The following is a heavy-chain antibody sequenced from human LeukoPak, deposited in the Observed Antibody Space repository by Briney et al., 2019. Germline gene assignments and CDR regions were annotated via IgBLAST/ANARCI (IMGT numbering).Heavy chain of an antibody. CDR1: GNTFTGYY. CDR3: ARRPQYCRGGACYD. D-gene: IGHD2-15*01. V-gene: IGHV1-2*02. Sequence: ASVKVSCKASGNTFTGYYMHWVRHAPGQGLEWMGWINPNSGGTNYAQKFQGRVTMTRDTSISSAYMELSRLRSDDTAVYYCARRPQYCRGGACYDWGQGTLVTVSS. J-gene: IGHJ4*02. CDR2: INPNSGGT.